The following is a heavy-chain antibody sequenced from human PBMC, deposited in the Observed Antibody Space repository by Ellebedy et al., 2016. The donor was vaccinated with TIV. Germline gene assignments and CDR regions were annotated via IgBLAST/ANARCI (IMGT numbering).Heavy chain of an antibody. CDR2: IYHSGST. Sequence: MPSETLSLTCAVSGGSISSGGYSRSWIRQPPGKGLEWIGYIYHSGSTNYNPSLKSRVTISVDKSKNQFSLKLSSVTAADTAVYYCARFTHYDILTGYLPDYWGQGTLVTVSS. CDR1: GGSISSGGYS. D-gene: IGHD3-9*01. V-gene: IGHV4-30-2*01. J-gene: IGHJ4*02. CDR3: ARFTHYDILTGYLPDY.